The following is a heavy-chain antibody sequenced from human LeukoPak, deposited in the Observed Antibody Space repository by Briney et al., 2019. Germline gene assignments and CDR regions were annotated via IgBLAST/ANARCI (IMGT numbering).Heavy chain of an antibody. CDR2: INQDGSER. Sequence: GGSLRLSCAAPGFTFSSYWMTWVRQAPGKGLEWVANINQDGSERYYVDSVKGRFTISRDNAKNSLFLQMNSLRAEDTAVYYCARDRSQASAWGQGTLVTVSS. V-gene: IGHV3-7*05. J-gene: IGHJ4*02. CDR1: GFTFSSYW. CDR3: ARDRSQASA.